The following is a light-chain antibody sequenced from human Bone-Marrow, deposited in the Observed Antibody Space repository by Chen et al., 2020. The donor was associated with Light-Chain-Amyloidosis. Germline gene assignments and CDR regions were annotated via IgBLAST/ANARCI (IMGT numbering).Light chain of an antibody. CDR2: EAS. J-gene: IGKJ2*04. CDR1: QSISTW. V-gene: IGKV1-5*03. Sequence: DIQTTQSPSTLSASVGDRVTITCRASQSISTWLTWYQQKPGYAPKLLIYEASNLETGVPSRFSGSGSGTEFTLTISSLQPDDFATYYCQQYNSYRCSFGQGTKLEIK. CDR3: QQYNSYRCS.